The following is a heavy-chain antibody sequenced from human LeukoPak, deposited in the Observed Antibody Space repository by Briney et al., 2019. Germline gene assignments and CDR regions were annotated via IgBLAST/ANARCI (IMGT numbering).Heavy chain of an antibody. CDR1: GGSISSSTYY. Sequence: PSETLSLTCTVSGGSISSSTYYWGWIRQPPGKGPEWIGTLYYSGSTYYNPSLKSRVTISGDASKNHFSLNLTSMTAADTAVYYCARLPKGLYDYAYWGQGTLVTVSS. CDR3: ARLPKGLYDYAY. V-gene: IGHV4-39*02. J-gene: IGHJ4*02. CDR2: LYYSGST. D-gene: IGHD2/OR15-2a*01.